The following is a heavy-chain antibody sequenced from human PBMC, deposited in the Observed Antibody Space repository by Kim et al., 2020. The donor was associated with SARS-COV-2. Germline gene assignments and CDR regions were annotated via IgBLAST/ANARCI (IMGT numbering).Heavy chain of an antibody. J-gene: IGHJ6*02. V-gene: IGHV3-7*03. CDR3: TRSNAMDV. CDR2: IKQHGSEI. Sequence: GGSLRLSCAASGFTFSNHWMTWVRQAPGKGLEWVANIKQHGSEIYYVDSVKGRFTISRDDAKNSLYLQINSLRAEDTALYYCTRSNAMDVWGQGTTVPVSS. CDR1: GFTFSNHW.